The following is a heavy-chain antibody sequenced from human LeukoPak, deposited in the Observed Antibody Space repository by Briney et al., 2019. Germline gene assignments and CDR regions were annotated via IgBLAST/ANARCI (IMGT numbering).Heavy chain of an antibody. CDR1: GFTFISYA. CDR2: ISYDGSNK. V-gene: IGHV3-30-3*01. J-gene: IGHJ4*02. Sequence: PGRSLRLSCAASGFTFISYAMHWVRQAPGKGLEWVAVISYDGSNKYYADSVKGRFTISRDNSKNTLYLQMNSLRAEDTAVYYCARDRGGGLEMYYFDYWGQGTLVTVSS. CDR3: ARDRGGGLEMYYFDY. D-gene: IGHD3/OR15-3a*01.